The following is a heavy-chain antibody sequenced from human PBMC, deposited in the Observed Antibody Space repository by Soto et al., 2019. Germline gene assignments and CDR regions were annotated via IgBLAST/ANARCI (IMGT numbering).Heavy chain of an antibody. J-gene: IGHJ3*02. CDR3: ARDDGLSSTNVKAFDI. CDR1: GFTFSRYY. CDR2: ISTTSTYT. V-gene: IGHV3-21*01. Sequence: GGSLRLSCAASGFTFSRYYMNWVRQAPGKGLEWVSSISTTSTYTHYADSLKGRFTISRDNAKKLLYLQMDSLRAEDTAVYYCARDDGLSSTNVKAFDIWGQGAKVTVSS. D-gene: IGHD2-2*01.